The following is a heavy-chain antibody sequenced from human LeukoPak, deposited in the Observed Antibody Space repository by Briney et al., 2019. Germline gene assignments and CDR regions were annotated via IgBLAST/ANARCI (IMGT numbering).Heavy chain of an antibody. J-gene: IGHJ4*02. Sequence: GGSLRLSCAASGFTFSSYSMNWVRQAPGKGLEWVSYISSSSSTIYYADSVKGRFTISRDNAKNSLYLQMNSLRAEDTAVYYCARVYQGADSSSWYIGRFFDYWGQGTLVTVSS. D-gene: IGHD6-13*01. CDR1: GFTFSSYS. CDR2: ISSSSSTI. V-gene: IGHV3-48*01. CDR3: ARVYQGADSSSWYIGRFFDY.